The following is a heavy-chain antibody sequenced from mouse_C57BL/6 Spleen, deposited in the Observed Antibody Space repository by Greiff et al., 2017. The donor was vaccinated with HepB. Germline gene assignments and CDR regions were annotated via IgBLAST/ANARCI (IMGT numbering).Heavy chain of an antibody. D-gene: IGHD1-1*01. V-gene: IGHV1-85*01. J-gene: IGHJ2*01. CDR1: GYTFTSYD. CDR2: IYPRDGST. Sequence: VQLQQSGPELVKPGASVKLSCKASGYTFTSYDINWVKQRPGQGLEWIGWIYPRDGSTKYNEKFKGKATLTVDTSSSTAYMELHSLTSEDSAVYYCGRGTTVEGFDYWGQGTTLTVSS. CDR3: GRGTTVEGFDY.